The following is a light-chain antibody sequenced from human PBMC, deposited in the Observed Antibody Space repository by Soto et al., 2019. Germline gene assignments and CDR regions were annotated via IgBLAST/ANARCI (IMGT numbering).Light chain of an antibody. CDR3: KSYAGSNNYV. J-gene: IGLJ1*01. CDR2: EVV. V-gene: IGLV2-8*01. CDR1: KNDIGVYDF. Sequence: QSALTQPPSASGSPGQSVTISCTGTKNDIGVYDFVSWYQHHPGKAPRLIIYEVVQRPSGVPDRFSGSKSGNTASLTVSGLQAADEADYFCKSYAGSNNYVLGSGTKATV.